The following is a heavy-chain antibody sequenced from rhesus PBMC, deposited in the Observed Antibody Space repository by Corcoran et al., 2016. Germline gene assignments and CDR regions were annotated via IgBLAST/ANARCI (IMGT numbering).Heavy chain of an antibody. V-gene: IGHV3-134*01. CDR1: GFTFDDYA. Sequence: DVQLVESGGALAQPGGSLRLSCAASGFTFDDYAMSWVRQAPGKGLGWVSRICWDGGSTYYADSVKGRFTISRDNAKNTLYLQRDRLRAEDTALYYCSRDRSGIWIPYYFDYWGQGVLVTVSS. CDR3: SRDRSGIWIPYYFDY. D-gene: IGHD6-25*01. J-gene: IGHJ4*01. CDR2: ICWDGGST.